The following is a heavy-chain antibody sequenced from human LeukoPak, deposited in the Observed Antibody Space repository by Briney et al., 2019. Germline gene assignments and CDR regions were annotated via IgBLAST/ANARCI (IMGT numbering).Heavy chain of an antibody. V-gene: IGHV1-18*01. CDR1: GYTFTSYG. CDR3: ARDHKDYYDSSGYPYFDY. D-gene: IGHD3-22*01. CDR2: ISAYNGNT. J-gene: IGHJ4*02. Sequence: GASVEVSCKASGYTFTSYGISWVRQAPGQGLEWMGWISAYNGNTNYAQKLQGRVTMTTDTSTSTAYMELRSLRSDDTAVYYCARDHKDYYDSSGYPYFDYWGQGTLVTVSS.